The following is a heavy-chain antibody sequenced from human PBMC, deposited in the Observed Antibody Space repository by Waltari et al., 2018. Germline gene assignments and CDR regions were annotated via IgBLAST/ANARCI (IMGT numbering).Heavy chain of an antibody. CDR1: GYTFTSYY. V-gene: IGHV1-46*01. D-gene: IGHD3-10*01. Sequence: QVQLVQSGAEVKKPGASVKVSCKASGYTFTSYYMHWVRQAPGQGLAWMGIINPRGGSTSYGQKFQGRVTMTRDTSTSTVYMELSSLRSEDTAVYYCARAESYGSGSPSGGDYWGQGTLVTVSS. CDR3: ARAESYGSGSPSGGDY. CDR2: INPRGGST. J-gene: IGHJ4*02.